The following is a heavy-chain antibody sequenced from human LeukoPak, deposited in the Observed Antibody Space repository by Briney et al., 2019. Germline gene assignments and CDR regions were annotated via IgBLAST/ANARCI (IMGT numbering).Heavy chain of an antibody. V-gene: IGHV1-2*02. CDR2: INPNSGGT. J-gene: IGHJ6*03. Sequence: ASVKVSCKASGYTFTGYYMHWVRQAPGQGLEWMGWINPNSGGTNYAQKFQGRVTMTRDTSISTAYMELSRLRSDDTAVYYCARDRGRVTMVRGPYYYYYYMDVWGKGTTVTISS. D-gene: IGHD3-10*01. CDR1: GYTFTGYY. CDR3: ARDRGRVTMVRGPYYYYYYMDV.